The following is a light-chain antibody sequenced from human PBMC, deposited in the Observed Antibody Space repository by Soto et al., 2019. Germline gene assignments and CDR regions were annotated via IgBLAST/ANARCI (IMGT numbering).Light chain of an antibody. Sequence: EIILTQSPASLSVSPGERATLSCRASQSVNNHLAWYQQKPGQAPRLLIYGASTRATGITGRFRGSGSGTEFTLTITSLQSEDFAVYFCQQYNNLPPETFGQGIKLEIK. V-gene: IGKV3-15*01. CDR2: GAS. CDR3: QQYNNLPPET. J-gene: IGKJ2*01. CDR1: QSVNNH.